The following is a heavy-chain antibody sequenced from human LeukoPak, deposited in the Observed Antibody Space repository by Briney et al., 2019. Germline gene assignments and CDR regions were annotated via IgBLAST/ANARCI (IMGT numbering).Heavy chain of an antibody. Sequence: PGGALRLSCASSGFIFSSYGMHWLRQARGKGLDGVAVIWYDGSNKYYADCVKRRFTISRDNSKHTLYPQMNSLRAEDTAVYYCARDPHGDYVLDYWGQGTLVTVSS. D-gene: IGHD4-17*01. CDR2: IWYDGSNK. CDR1: GFIFSSYG. CDR3: ARDPHGDYVLDY. V-gene: IGHV3-33*01. J-gene: IGHJ4*02.